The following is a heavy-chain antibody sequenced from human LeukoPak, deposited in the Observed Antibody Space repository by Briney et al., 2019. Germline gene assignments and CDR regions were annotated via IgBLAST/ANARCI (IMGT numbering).Heavy chain of an antibody. J-gene: IGHJ4*02. D-gene: IGHD2-21*01. CDR1: GGSISSSSYY. CDR2: IYYSGST. Sequence: PSETLSLTCAVSGGSISSSSYYWGWIRQPPGKGLEWIGSIYYSGSTYYNPSLKSRVTISVDTSKNQFSLKLSSVTAADTAVYYCAMLLADYWGQGTLVTVSS. V-gene: IGHV4-39*07. CDR3: AMLLADY.